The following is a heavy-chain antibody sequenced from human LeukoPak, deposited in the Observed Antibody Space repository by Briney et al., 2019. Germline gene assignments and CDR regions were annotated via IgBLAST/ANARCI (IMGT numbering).Heavy chain of an antibody. CDR3: ARDGXYYDXXGHFDY. J-gene: IGHJ4*02. V-gene: IGHV3-30-3*01. Sequence: GGSLRLSCAASGFTFSSYAMHWVRQAPGKGLEWVAVISYDGSNKYYADSVKGRFTISRDNSKNTLYLQMNSLRAEDTAVYYCARDGXYYDXXGHFDYWGQXXXXXISS. D-gene: IGHD3-22*01. CDR2: ISYDGSNK. CDR1: GFTFSSYA.